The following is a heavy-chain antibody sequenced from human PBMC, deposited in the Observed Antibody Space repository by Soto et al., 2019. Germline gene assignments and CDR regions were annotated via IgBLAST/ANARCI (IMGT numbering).Heavy chain of an antibody. J-gene: IGHJ4*02. V-gene: IGHV4-31*03. CDR3: ARGRQWATVTTCIDY. D-gene: IGHD4-4*01. Sequence: SETLSLTCTVSGGSISSGGYYWSWIRQHPGKGLEWIGYIYYSGSTYYNPSLKSRVTISVDTSKNQFSLQLNSVTPEDTAVYYCARGRQWATVTTCIDYWGQGTLVTVSS. CDR2: IYYSGST. CDR1: GGSISSGGYY.